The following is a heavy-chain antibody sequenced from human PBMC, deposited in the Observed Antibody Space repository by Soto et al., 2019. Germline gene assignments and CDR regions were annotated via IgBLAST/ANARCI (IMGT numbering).Heavy chain of an antibody. CDR1: GGSFSGYY. D-gene: IGHD3-10*01. CDR3: ARRWGEGRVDY. CDR2: IYHSGST. V-gene: IGHV4-34*01. J-gene: IGHJ4*02. Sequence: SETLSLTCAVYGGSFSGYYWTWIRQPPGTGLEWIGEIYHSGSTNYIPSLKSRVTISVDESRNQFSLKLSSVTTADTAVYYCARRWGEGRVDYWGQGTLVTVSS.